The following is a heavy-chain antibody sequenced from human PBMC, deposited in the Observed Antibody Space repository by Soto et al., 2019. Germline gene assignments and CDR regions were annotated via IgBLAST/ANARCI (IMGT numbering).Heavy chain of an antibody. CDR1: GDSFSTFS. Sequence: QVQLVQSGAEVKKPGSSVKVSCKASGDSFSTFSFHWVRQAPGQGLEWMGGITPLFGTANFAQKFQGRVAITADESTSTGYMTLSSLRSEDTAVYYCQLLSGRGRAFDMWGQGTMVTVSS. CDR2: ITPLFGTA. CDR3: QLLSGRGRAFDM. V-gene: IGHV1-69*01. J-gene: IGHJ3*02. D-gene: IGHD2-2*01.